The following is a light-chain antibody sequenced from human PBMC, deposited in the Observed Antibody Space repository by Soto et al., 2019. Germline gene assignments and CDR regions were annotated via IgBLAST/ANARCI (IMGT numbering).Light chain of an antibody. J-gene: IGKJ4*01. Sequence: DIVMTQSPDSLAVSLGERATINCKSSQSVLHSSNNMNYLTWYQHKPGQPPKVLIYWASTRESGVPDRFSGSGSGTDSTLTISSLQAEDVAVYYSQQYHSAPLTFGGGTKVEI. CDR1: QSVLHSSNNMNY. V-gene: IGKV4-1*01. CDR3: QQYHSAPLT. CDR2: WAS.